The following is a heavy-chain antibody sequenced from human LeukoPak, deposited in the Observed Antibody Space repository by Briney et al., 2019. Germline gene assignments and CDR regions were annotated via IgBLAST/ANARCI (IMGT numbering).Heavy chain of an antibody. CDR3: ARVFDDYGDYFLDY. CDR2: ISYSGTP. V-gene: IGHV4-59*01. CDR1: GGSISSYY. Sequence: SETLSLTCTVSGGSISSYYWNWIRQPPGKGLEWIGYISYSGTPYYNPSLKSRVTISVDPSKNQLSLSLSSVTAADTAVYYCARVFDDYGDYFLDYWAREPWSPSPQ. D-gene: IGHD4-17*01. J-gene: IGHJ4*02.